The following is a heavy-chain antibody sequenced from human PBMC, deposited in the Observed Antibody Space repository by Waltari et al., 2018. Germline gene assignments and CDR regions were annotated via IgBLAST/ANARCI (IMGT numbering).Heavy chain of an antibody. Sequence: EVQLVESGGGLVQPGGSLRPPWAASGFIFSRYEMNWVRQAPGKGLEWVSYIDGSGSVMYYADSVKGRFAMSRDNSKSSLSLQMNSLRAEDTAIYYCVRDRGEDAADIWGQGTMVTVSS. V-gene: IGHV3-48*03. CDR2: IDGSGSVM. J-gene: IGHJ3*02. CDR1: GFIFSRYE. CDR3: VRDRGEDAADI.